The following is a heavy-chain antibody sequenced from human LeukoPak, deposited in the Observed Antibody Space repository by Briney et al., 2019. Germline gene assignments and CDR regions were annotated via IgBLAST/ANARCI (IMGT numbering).Heavy chain of an antibody. Sequence: KSGGSLRLSCAASEFTFSGYATSWVRQAPGKGLEWVSSINAISGNTYYADSVKGRFTISRDNSKNTLYLQMNSLRAEDTAVYYCAKDYYGSGSYYPGDYWGQGTLVTVSS. D-gene: IGHD3-10*01. CDR1: EFTFSGYA. J-gene: IGHJ4*02. CDR3: AKDYYGSGSYYPGDY. CDR2: INAISGNT. V-gene: IGHV3-23*01.